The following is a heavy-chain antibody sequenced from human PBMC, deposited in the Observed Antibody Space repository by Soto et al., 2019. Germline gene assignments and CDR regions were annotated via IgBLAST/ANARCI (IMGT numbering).Heavy chain of an antibody. V-gene: IGHV1-46*01. CDR2: INPSDGST. J-gene: IGHJ4*02. D-gene: IGHD4-4*01. CDR3: ARYDYKGYYFDY. CDR1: GYTFSSYY. Sequence: QVQLVQSGPEVKKPGSSVKVSCKASGYTFSSYYMHWVRQPPGQGYEWMGIINPSDGSTTYAQKSQGRGAMARDTSTNTVYMELSSVKSEDTDVDYCARYDYKGYYFDYWGQGTLVTVSS.